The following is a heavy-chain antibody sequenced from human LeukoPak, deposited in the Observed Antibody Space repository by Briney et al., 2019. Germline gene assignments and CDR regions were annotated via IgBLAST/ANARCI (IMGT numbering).Heavy chain of an antibody. J-gene: IGHJ4*02. Sequence: GGSLRLSCTVSGFTVSSNSMSWVRQAPGKGLEWVSFIYSDNTHYSDSVKGRFTISRDNSKNTLYLQMNSLRAEDTAVYYCARREERRSGMRWDFDYWGQGTLVTVSS. D-gene: IGHD6-19*01. V-gene: IGHV3-53*01. CDR1: GFTVSSNS. CDR2: IYSDNT. CDR3: ARREERRSGMRWDFDY.